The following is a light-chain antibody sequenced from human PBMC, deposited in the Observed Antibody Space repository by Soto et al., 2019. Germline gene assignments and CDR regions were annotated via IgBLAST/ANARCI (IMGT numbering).Light chain of an antibody. J-gene: IGKJ1*01. CDR2: GAS. CDR1: ESFSSSY. V-gene: IGKV3-20*01. CDR3: QQYGFSLWT. Sequence: ELVLTQSPGTLSLSPGDRATLSCRASESFSSSYLAWYQQKPGQAPRLLIYGASSRATGIPDRFSGSGSGTDFKLTIIRLEPEDFGVYYCQQYGFSLWTFRQGTKMEIK.